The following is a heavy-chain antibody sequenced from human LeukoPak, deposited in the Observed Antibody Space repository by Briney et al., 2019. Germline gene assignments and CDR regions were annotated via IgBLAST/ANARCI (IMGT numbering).Heavy chain of an antibody. V-gene: IGHV3-21*01. CDR1: GLTFSKYY. CDR3: ARGEGYYASGSYYIDY. CDR2: ITTSSTYI. D-gene: IGHD3-10*01. J-gene: IGHJ4*02. Sequence: PGRSLRLSCAASGLTFSKYYMCWVRQAPGKGLEWVSSITTSSTYIYYADSVRGRFTISRDNAKNSLYLRMSSLRVEDTAVYYCARGEGYYASGSYYIDYWGQGTLVTVSS.